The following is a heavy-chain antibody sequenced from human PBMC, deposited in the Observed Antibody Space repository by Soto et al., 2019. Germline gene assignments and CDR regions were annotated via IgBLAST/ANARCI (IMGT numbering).Heavy chain of an antibody. Sequence: SETLSLTCAVSGGSISSGGYSWSWIRQPPGKGLEWIGYIYHSGSTYYNPSLKSRVTISVDRSKNQFSLKLSSVTAADTAVYYCARGVWETRFGYWGQGTPVTVSS. V-gene: IGHV4-30-2*01. CDR2: IYHSGST. D-gene: IGHD1-26*01. CDR3: ARGVWETRFGY. J-gene: IGHJ4*02. CDR1: GGSISSGGYS.